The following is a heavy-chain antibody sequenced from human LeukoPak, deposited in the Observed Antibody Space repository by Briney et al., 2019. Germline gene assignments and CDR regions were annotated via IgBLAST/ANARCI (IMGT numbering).Heavy chain of an antibody. CDR3: AKDPQNYYGSGEHFDH. CDR2: VSGTGGST. J-gene: IGHJ4*02. V-gene: IGHV3-23*01. Sequence: GGSLRLSCAASGFTFSSYAMSWVRQAPGKGLEWVSAVSGTGGSTHYADSVRGRFTISRDNSKNTLYLQMKSLRAEDTAVYYCAKDPQNYYGSGEHFDHWGQGTLVTVSS. CDR1: GFTFSSYA. D-gene: IGHD3-10*01.